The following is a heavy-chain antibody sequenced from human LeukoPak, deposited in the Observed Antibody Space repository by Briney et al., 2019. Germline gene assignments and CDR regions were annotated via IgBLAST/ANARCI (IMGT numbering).Heavy chain of an antibody. Sequence: SETLSLTCTVSGGSIRSSSYYWGWIRQPPGKGLEWIGSIYYSGSTYYNPSLKSRVTISVDTSKNQFSLKLSSVTAADTAVYYCARHSPGRYYDILTGFNPNTSFDYWGQGTLVTVSS. J-gene: IGHJ4*02. CDR1: GGSIRSSSYY. D-gene: IGHD3-9*01. V-gene: IGHV4-39*01. CDR3: ARHSPGRYYDILTGFNPNTSFDY. CDR2: IYYSGST.